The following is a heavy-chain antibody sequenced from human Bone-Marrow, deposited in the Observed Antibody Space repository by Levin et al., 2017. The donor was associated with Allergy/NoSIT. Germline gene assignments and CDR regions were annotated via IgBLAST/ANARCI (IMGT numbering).Heavy chain of an antibody. Sequence: SLKISCAVSGFIFDDYVMHWVRQAPGKGLEWVSGIGWNGNVLGYSDSVGGRFTISRDNAQMSLYLQMNSLRSEDTAVYYCATDYRIGTVAGAFRVWGRGTSVSVSS. V-gene: IGHV3-9*01. CDR1: GFIFDDYV. CDR3: ATDYRIGTVAGAFRV. D-gene: IGHD1-26*01. J-gene: IGHJ3*01. CDR2: IGWNGNVL.